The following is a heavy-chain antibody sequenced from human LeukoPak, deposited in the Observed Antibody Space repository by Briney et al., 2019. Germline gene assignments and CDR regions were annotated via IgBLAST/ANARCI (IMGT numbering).Heavy chain of an antibody. CDR2: INPSGGST. J-gene: IGHJ4*02. CDR3: ARGVGGYYDSSGYSTNDY. D-gene: IGHD3-22*01. V-gene: IGHV1-46*01. CDR1: GYTFTSYY. Sequence: GASVKVSCKASGYTFTSYYMHWVRQAPGQGLEWMGIINPSGGSTSYAQKFQGRVTMTRDMSTSTVYMELSSLRSEDTAVYYCARGVGGYYDSSGYSTNDYWGQGTLVTVSS.